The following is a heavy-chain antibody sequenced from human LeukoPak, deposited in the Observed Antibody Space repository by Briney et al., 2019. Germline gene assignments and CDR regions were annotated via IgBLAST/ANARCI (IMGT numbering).Heavy chain of an antibody. Sequence: GGSLRLSCAASGFTFSSYSMNWVRQAPGKGLEWVSSISSSSSYIYYADSVKGRFTISRDNAKNSLYLQMNSLRAEDTAVYYCARDQDSSWSIPGYWGQGTLVTVSS. CDR3: ARDQDSSWSIPGY. CDR1: GFTFSSYS. J-gene: IGHJ4*02. CDR2: ISSSSSYI. D-gene: IGHD6-13*01. V-gene: IGHV3-21*01.